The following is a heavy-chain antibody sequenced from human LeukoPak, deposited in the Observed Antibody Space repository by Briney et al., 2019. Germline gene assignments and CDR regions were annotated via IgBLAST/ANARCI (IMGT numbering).Heavy chain of an antibody. D-gene: IGHD6-19*01. CDR3: ARDNYVEWLVGRWFDP. CDR1: GYTFTGYY. CDR2: INPNSGGT. J-gene: IGHJ5*02. V-gene: IGHV1-2*02. Sequence: ASVKVSCKASGYTFTGYYMHWVRQAPGQGLEWMGWINPNSGGTNYAQKLQGRVTMTRDTSISTAYMELSRLRSDDTAVYYCARDNYVEWLVGRWFDPWGQGTLVTVSS.